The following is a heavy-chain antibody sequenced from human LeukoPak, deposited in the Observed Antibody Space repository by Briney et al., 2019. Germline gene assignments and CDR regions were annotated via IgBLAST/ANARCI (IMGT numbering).Heavy chain of an antibody. CDR2: IYSGGST. CDR3: ARLWFGELSNWFDP. CDR1: GFTVSSNY. J-gene: IGHJ5*02. Sequence: PGGSLRLSCAASGFTVSSNYMSWVRQAPGKGLEWVSVIYSGGSTYYADSVKGRFPISRDNSKNTLYLQMNSLRAEDTAVYYCARLWFGELSNWFDPWGQGTLVTVSS. D-gene: IGHD3-10*01. V-gene: IGHV3-53*01.